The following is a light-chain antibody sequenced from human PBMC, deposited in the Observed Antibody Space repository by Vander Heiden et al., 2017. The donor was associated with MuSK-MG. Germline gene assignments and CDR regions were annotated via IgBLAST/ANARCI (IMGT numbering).Light chain of an antibody. Sequence: DIQMTQSPSSHSTTERDRVTITCRASQSISSYLNWYQQKPGKAPKLLIYAASSLQSGVPSRFSGSGSGTDFTLTISSLQPEDFATYYYQQSYSTPWTFGQGTKVEIK. J-gene: IGKJ1*01. CDR3: QQSYSTPWT. CDR1: QSISSY. V-gene: IGKV1-39*01. CDR2: AAS.